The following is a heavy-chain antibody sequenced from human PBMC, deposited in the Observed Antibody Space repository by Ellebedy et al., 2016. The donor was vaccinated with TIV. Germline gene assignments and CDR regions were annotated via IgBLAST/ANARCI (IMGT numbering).Heavy chain of an antibody. Sequence: AASVKVSCKASGYTFSNYYMHWVRQAPGQGLEWMGWISAYNGNTNYAQKFQGRVPITADKSTSTAYMELSSLRSEDTAVYYCASLWDYYGSGSPIDYWGQGTLVTVSS. V-gene: IGHV1-18*04. CDR2: ISAYNGNT. CDR3: ASLWDYYGSGSPIDY. J-gene: IGHJ4*02. D-gene: IGHD3-10*01. CDR1: GYTFSNYY.